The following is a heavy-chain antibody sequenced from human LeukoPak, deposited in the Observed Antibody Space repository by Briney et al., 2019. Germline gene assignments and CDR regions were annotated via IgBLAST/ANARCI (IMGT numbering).Heavy chain of an antibody. CDR2: ISGSGGST. CDR1: GFTFSNYA. CDR3: ASPLYSGSYLGSF. J-gene: IGHJ4*02. V-gene: IGHV3-23*01. D-gene: IGHD1-26*01. Sequence: GGSLRLSCAASGFTFSNYAMNWVRQAAGKGLEWVSAISGSGGSTYYADSVKGRFTISRDNSKNTLFLLMNSLRADDTAVYYCASPLYSGSYLGSFWGQGTLVTVSS.